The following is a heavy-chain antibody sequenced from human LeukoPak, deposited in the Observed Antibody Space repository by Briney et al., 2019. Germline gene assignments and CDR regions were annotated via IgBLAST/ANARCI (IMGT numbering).Heavy chain of an antibody. D-gene: IGHD2-2*01. J-gene: IGHJ4*02. CDR3: AKGGVVPAANVFNY. Sequence: GGSLRLSCAASGFTFDDYAMHWVRQAPGKGLEWASGISWNSGSIGYADSVKGRFTISRDNAKNSLYLQMNSLRAEDTALYYCAKGGVVPAANVFNYWGQGTLVTVSS. CDR1: GFTFDDYA. CDR2: ISWNSGSI. V-gene: IGHV3-9*01.